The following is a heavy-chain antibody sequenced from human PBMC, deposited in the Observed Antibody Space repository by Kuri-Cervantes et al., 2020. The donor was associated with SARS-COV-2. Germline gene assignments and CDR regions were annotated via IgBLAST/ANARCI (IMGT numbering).Heavy chain of an antibody. CDR3: ARDLYSNYDYYGMDV. V-gene: IGHV3-11*04. D-gene: IGHD4-11*01. CDR1: GFTFSDYY. CDR2: ISSSGSTI. Sequence: GESLKISCAASGFTFSDYYMSWIRQAPGKGLEWVSYISSSGSTIYYADSVKGRFTISRDNAKNSLYLQMNSLRAEDTAVYYCARDLYSNYDYYGMDVWGQGTTVTVSS. J-gene: IGHJ6*02.